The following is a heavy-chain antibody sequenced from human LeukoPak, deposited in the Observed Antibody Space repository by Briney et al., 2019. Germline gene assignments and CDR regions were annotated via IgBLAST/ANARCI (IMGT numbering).Heavy chain of an antibody. J-gene: IGHJ3*02. CDR2: ISTSSSYI. CDR1: GFTFSSYS. D-gene: IGHD6-13*01. Sequence: GGSLRLSCAASGFTFSSYSMNWVRQAPGKGLEWVSSISTSSSYIYYADSVKGRFTISRDNAKKSLYLQMNSLRADDTAVYYCASQLGDASDIWGQGTMVTVSS. V-gene: IGHV3-21*01. CDR3: ASQLGDASDI.